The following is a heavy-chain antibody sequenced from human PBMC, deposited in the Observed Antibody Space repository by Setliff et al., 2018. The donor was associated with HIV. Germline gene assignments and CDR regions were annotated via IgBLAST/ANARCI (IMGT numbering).Heavy chain of an antibody. D-gene: IGHD2-2*01. J-gene: IGHJ5*02. CDR1: GGTFSSYA. Sequence: SVKVSCKASGGTFSSYAISWVRQAPGQGLEWMGGIIPIFGTANYAQKFQGRVTITTDESTSTAYMELSSLRSEDAAVYYCARSRDPYCSSTSCYLNWFDPWGQGTLVTVSS. CDR3: ARSRDPYCSSTSCYLNWFDP. V-gene: IGHV1-69*05. CDR2: IIPIFGTA.